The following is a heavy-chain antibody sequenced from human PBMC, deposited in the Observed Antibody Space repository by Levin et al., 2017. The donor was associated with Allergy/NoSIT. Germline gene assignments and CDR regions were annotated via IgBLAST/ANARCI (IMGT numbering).Heavy chain of an antibody. J-gene: IGHJ4*02. V-gene: IGHV3-74*01. Sequence: GGSLRLSCAASGFTFSSYWMHWVRQAPGKGLVWVSRIDNDGGATSYADSVKGRFTVSRDNAKNTLYLQMNSLRVEDTAVYYCARDGTGTIDLDYWGQGSLVTVSS. CDR2: IDNDGGAT. CDR1: GFTFSSYW. D-gene: IGHD1-1*01. CDR3: ARDGTGTIDLDY.